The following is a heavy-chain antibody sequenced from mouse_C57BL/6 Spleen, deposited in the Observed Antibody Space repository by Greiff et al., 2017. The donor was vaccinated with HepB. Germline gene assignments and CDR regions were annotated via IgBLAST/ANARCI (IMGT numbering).Heavy chain of an antibody. D-gene: IGHD1-1*01. CDR3: ARLTTVGFDY. J-gene: IGHJ2*01. V-gene: IGHV1-52*01. CDR2: IDPSDSET. Sequence: QVQLKESGAELVRPGSSVKLSCKASGYTFTSYWMHWVKQRPIQGLEWIGNIDPSDSETHYNQKFKDKATLTVDKSSSTAYMQLSSLTSEDSAVYYCARLTTVGFDYWGQGTTLTVSS. CDR1: GYTFTSYW.